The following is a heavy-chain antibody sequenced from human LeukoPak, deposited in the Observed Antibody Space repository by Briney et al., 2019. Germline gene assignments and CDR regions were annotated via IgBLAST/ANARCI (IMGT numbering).Heavy chain of an antibody. CDR1: GYTFTDYY. J-gene: IGHJ4*02. D-gene: IGHD2-2*01. CDR3: ARANFLYCSSSTCLFDY. CDR2: INPNDDDT. V-gene: IGHV1-2*02. Sequence: ASVKVSCKASGYTFTDYYMHWVRQAPGQGFEWMGWINPNDDDTNYAQKFQGRVTMTRDTPISTAHMEVSRLRSDDTAVYYCARANFLYCSSSTCLFDYWGQGTLVTVSS.